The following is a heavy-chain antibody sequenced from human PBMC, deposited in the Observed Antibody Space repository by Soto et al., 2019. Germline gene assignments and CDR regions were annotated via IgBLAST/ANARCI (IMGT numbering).Heavy chain of an antibody. V-gene: IGHV1-2*04. CDR3: ARATTVTRGYYYYYGMDV. CDR1: GYTLTGYY. Sequence: QVQLVQSGAEVKKPGASVKVSCKASGYTLTGYYMHWVRQAPGQGLEWMGWINPNSGGTNYAQKFQGWVTMTRDTSISTAYMELSRLRSDDTAVYYCARATTVTRGYYYYYGMDVWGQGTTVTVSS. D-gene: IGHD4-17*01. CDR2: INPNSGGT. J-gene: IGHJ6*02.